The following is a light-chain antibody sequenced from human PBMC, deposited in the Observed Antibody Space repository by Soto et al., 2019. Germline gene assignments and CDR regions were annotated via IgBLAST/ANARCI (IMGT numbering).Light chain of an antibody. CDR2: GNS. CDR1: SSNIGAVYD. CDR3: QSYDNSLSGFYV. V-gene: IGLV1-40*01. Sequence: QSVLTQPPSVSGAPGQRVTISCTGISSNIGAVYDVHWYQQLPGTAPKLLIYGNSNRPSGVPDRFSGSKSGTSASLAITGLQAEDEADYYCQSYDNSLSGFYVFGTGTKVTVL. J-gene: IGLJ1*01.